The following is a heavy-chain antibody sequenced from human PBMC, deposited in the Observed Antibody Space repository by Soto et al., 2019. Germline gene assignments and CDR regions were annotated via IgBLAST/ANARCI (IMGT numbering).Heavy chain of an antibody. CDR3: ARQGGAGLSLIVDY. Sequence: QVQLVESGGGVVQPGRSLRLSCAASGFTLSSNGMHWVRQAPGKGLEWVAIIWYDGSNENYADFVKGRFTISRDNSKNTLYLQMNSLRAEDTAVYYCARQGGAGLSLIVDYWGQGALVTVSS. CDR1: GFTLSSNG. D-gene: IGHD2-21*01. CDR2: IWYDGSNE. J-gene: IGHJ4*02. V-gene: IGHV3-33*01.